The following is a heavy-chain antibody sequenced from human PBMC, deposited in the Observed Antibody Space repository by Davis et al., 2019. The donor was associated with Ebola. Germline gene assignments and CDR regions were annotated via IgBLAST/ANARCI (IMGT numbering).Heavy chain of an antibody. V-gene: IGHV1-46*03. J-gene: IGHJ6*02. CDR3: ARELIVIMAAAGTGAGDYYYYGMDV. CDR2: INPSGGST. Sequence: AASVKVSCKASGYTLTSYYMHWVRQAPGQGLEWMGIINPSGGSTSYAQKFQGRVTMTRDTSTSTVYMELSSLRSEDTAVYYCARELIVIMAAAGTGAGDYYYYGMDVWGQGTTVTVSS. CDR1: GYTLTSYY. D-gene: IGHD6-13*01.